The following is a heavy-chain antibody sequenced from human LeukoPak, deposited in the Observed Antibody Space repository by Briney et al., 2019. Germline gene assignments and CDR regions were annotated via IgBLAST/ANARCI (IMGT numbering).Heavy chain of an antibody. D-gene: IGHD5-12*01. CDR3: AKSGYSGYGYYYYYMDV. J-gene: IGHJ6*03. CDR1: GFTFSSYE. V-gene: IGHV3-48*03. CDR2: ISSSGSTI. Sequence: GGSLRLSCAASGFTFSSYEMNWVRQAPGKGLEWVSYISSSGSTIYYADSVKGRFTISRDNAKNSLYLQMNSLRAEDTAVYYCAKSGYSGYGYYYYYMDVWGKGTTVTVSS.